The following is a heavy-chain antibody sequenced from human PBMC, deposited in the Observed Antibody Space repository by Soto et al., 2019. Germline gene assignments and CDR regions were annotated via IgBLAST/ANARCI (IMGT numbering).Heavy chain of an antibody. CDR2: ISGDGVDR. J-gene: IGHJ2*01. CDR1: GFTLSTYA. Sequence: EVQVLESGGGLVQPGGSLRLSCAGSGFTLSTYAMSWVRQAPGKGLEWVSAISGDGVDRHYADSVKGRFTISRDNSRNTLYLQLNSLRHEDTAVYYCAKDYPERTAAVTPWFFDLGGPGTLVTVSS. CDR3: AKDYPERTAAVTPWFFDL. V-gene: IGHV3-23*01. D-gene: IGHD6-13*01.